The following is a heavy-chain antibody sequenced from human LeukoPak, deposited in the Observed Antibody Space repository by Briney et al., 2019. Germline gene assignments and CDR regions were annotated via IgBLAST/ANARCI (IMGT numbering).Heavy chain of an antibody. CDR3: ARRSSSWYGLDY. V-gene: IGHV4-39*01. Sequence: SETLSLTCTVSGGFLSSGSYYWGWIRQSPGKGLAWIGSIYYSGSTLYNASFESRVTMSVDTSKNQFSLKLSSVTAADTAVYYCARRSSSWYGLDYWGQGTLVTVSS. CDR2: IYYSGST. J-gene: IGHJ4*02. D-gene: IGHD6-13*01. CDR1: GGFLSSGSYY.